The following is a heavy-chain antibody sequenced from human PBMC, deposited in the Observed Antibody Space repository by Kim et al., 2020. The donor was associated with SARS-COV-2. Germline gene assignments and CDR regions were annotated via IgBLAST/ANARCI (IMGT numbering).Heavy chain of an antibody. CDR3: ARHLRYFDWLFPGQVFDI. Sequence: SETLSLTCTVSGGSISSYYWSWIRQPPGKGLEWIGYIYYSGSTNYNPSLKSRVTISVDMSKNQFSLKLSSVTAADTAVYYCARHLRYFDWLFPGQVFDIWGQGTMVTVSS. D-gene: IGHD3-9*01. J-gene: IGHJ3*02. CDR2: IYYSGST. CDR1: GGSISSYY. V-gene: IGHV4-59*08.